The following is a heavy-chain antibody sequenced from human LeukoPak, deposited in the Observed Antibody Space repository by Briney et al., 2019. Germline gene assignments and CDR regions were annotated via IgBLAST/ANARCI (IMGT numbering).Heavy chain of an antibody. CDR1: GFTFSGYW. CDR3: ARTTARLRPYYYGMDV. V-gene: IGHV3-21*01. CDR2: ISSSSSYI. D-gene: IGHD6-6*01. Sequence: GGSLRLSCAASGFTFSGYWMHWVRQAPGKGLEWVSSISSSSSYIYYADSVKGRFTISRDNAKNSLYLQMNSPRAEDTAVYYCARTTARLRPYYYGMDVWGQGTTVTVSS. J-gene: IGHJ6*02.